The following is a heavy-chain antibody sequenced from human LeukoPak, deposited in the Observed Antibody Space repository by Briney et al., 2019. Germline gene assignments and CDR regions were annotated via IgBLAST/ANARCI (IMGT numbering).Heavy chain of an antibody. CDR3: ARDLAWGGY. J-gene: IGHJ4*02. D-gene: IGHD7-27*01. CDR2: IASSSSSM. V-gene: IGHV3-21*01. Sequence: GGSLRLSCVASGFTFSIYTMSWVRQAPGKGLEWVSSIASSSSSMYSADSVKGRLTISRDNAKNSLYLQMNSLRAEDTAVYYCARDLAWGGYWGQGTLVTVSS. CDR1: GFTFSIYT.